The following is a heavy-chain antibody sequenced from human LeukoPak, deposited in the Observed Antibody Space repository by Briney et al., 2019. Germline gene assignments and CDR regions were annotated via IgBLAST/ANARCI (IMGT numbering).Heavy chain of an antibody. CDR3: ARAQGEVIRGWTYFDY. V-gene: IGHV3-64*01. D-gene: IGHD2-21*01. CDR1: GFTFNSYA. CDR2: FSTSGGST. Sequence: PGGSLRLSCAASGFTFNSYAMHWVRQAPGKGLEYVSAFSTSGGSTYYANSVKGRFTVSRDNSKNTLYLQVGSLTAEDMAVYYCARAQGEVIRGWTYFDYWGQGTLVTVSS. J-gene: IGHJ4*02.